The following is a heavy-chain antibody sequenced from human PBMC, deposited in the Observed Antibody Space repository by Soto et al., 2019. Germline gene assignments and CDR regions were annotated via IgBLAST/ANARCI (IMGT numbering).Heavy chain of an antibody. V-gene: IGHV1-69*04. CDR1: GGTFSSYT. CDR2: IIPILGIA. Sequence: ASVKVSCKASGGTFSSYTISWVRQAPGQGLEWMGRIIPILGIANYAQKFQGRVTITADKSTSTAYMELSSLRSEDTAVYYCARDPGITMVRGVITKGYYMDVWGKGTTVTVSS. D-gene: IGHD3-10*01. J-gene: IGHJ6*03. CDR3: ARDPGITMVRGVITKGYYMDV.